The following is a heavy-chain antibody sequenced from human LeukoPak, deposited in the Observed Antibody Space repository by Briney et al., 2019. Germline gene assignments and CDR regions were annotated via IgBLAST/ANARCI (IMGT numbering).Heavy chain of an antibody. CDR2: IERDGSSP. Sequence: GGSLRLSCAASGFTFNNYWMYWVRQVPGKGLLWVSRIERDGSSPRYADPVKGRFLMSRDNDKNTVDLQMNSLRAEDTAVYYCARAVYSNSPDFWDQGVLVTVSS. D-gene: IGHD6-13*01. V-gene: IGHV3-74*01. CDR1: GFTFNNYW. J-gene: IGHJ4*02. CDR3: ARAVYSNSPDF.